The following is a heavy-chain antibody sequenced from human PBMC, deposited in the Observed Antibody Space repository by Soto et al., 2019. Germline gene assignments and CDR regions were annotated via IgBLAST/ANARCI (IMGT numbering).Heavy chain of an antibody. D-gene: IGHD1-26*01. J-gene: IGHJ4*02. Sequence: EMQLVESEGGLVKPGGSLRLSCAASGFTFSSYSMNWVRQAPGKGLEWVSSISSSSNYIYYADSVKGRFTISRDNAKNSLYLQMNSLRAEDTAVYYCARDLVGATIWGQGTLVTVSS. CDR2: ISSSSNYI. V-gene: IGHV3-21*01. CDR3: ARDLVGATI. CDR1: GFTFSSYS.